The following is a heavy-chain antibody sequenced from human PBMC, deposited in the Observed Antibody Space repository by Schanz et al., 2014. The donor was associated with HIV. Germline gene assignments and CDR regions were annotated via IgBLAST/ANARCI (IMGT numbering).Heavy chain of an antibody. CDR2: ISGNGGST. D-gene: IGHD6-19*01. CDR3: VRDAGAQWLDGDNWFDP. J-gene: IGHJ5*02. Sequence: EVPLLESGGGLVQPGGSLRLSCAASTFTFNNYDMGWVRQAPGKGLEWVSGISGNGGSTYHADSVKGRFTISRDNSKNTLYLQMNSLRAEDTAVYYCVRDAGAQWLDGDNWFDPWGQGTLVTVSS. V-gene: IGHV3-23*01. CDR1: TFTFNNYD.